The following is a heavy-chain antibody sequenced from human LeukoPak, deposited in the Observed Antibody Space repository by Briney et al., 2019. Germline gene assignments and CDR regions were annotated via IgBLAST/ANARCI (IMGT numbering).Heavy chain of an antibody. Sequence: PSETLSLTCTVSGGSISSYYWSWIRQPPGKGLEWIGYVYYSGISNYNPSLKSRVTISVDTSKNQFSLKLISVTAADTAVYYCARDLGFCSSTSCYPWFDPWGQGTLVIVSS. CDR1: GGSISSYY. CDR2: VYYSGIS. J-gene: IGHJ5*02. V-gene: IGHV4-59*01. CDR3: ARDLGFCSSTSCYPWFDP. D-gene: IGHD2-2*01.